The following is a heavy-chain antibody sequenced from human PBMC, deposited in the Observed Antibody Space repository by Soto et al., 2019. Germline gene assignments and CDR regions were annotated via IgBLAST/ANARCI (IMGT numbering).Heavy chain of an antibody. V-gene: IGHV4-34*01. CDR2: INHSGST. CDR3: ARVSSTSGHGVGNWFDP. D-gene: IGHD2-2*01. Sequence: PSETLSLTCAVYGGSFSGYYRSWIRQPPGKGLEWIGEINHSGSTNYNPSLKSRVTISVDTSKNQFSLKLSSVTAADTAVYYCARVSSTSGHGVGNWFDPWGQGTLVTVSS. J-gene: IGHJ5*02. CDR1: GGSFSGYY.